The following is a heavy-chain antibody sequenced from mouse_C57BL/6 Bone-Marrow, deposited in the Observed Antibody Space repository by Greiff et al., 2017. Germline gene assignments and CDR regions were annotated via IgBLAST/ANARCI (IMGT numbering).Heavy chain of an antibody. J-gene: IGHJ1*03. CDR1: GFTFSDYY. CDR3: ARGGDVRYFDV. V-gene: IGHV5-12*01. Sequence: EVKLVESGGGLVQPGGSLKLSCAASGFTFSDYYMYWVRQTPEKRLEWVAYISNGGGSTYYPDTVKGRFTISRDNAKNTLYLQMSRLKSEDTAMYYCARGGDVRYFDVWGTGTTVTVSS. CDR2: ISNGGGST.